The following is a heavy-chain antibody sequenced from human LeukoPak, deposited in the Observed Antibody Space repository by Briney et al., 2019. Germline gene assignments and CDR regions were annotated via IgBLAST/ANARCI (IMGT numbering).Heavy chain of an antibody. CDR3: ARGPDPGKVGAAIYYYYGMDV. CDR2: INHSGST. Sequence: SETLSLTCAVYGGSSSGYYWSWIRQPPGKGLEWIGEINHSGSTNYNPSLKSRVTISVDTSKNQFSLNLSSVTAADTAVYYCARGPDPGKVGAAIYYYYGMDVWGQGTTVTVSS. J-gene: IGHJ6*02. V-gene: IGHV4-34*01. CDR1: GGSSSGYY. D-gene: IGHD1-26*01.